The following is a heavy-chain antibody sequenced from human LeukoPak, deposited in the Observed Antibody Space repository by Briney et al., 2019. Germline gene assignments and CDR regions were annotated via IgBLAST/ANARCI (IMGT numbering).Heavy chain of an antibody. V-gene: IGHV3-74*01. CDR1: GFTFRTHW. CDR3: ARDGAQTDTLFDY. J-gene: IGHJ4*02. Sequence: PGGPLRLSCAASGFTFRTHWMHWVRQAPGKGLVWVSRMNGDGSSTKYADSVNGRFTISRDNARNTLYLQMNSLRAEDTAVYYCARDGAQTDTLFDYWGQGTLVTVSS. CDR2: MNGDGSST. D-gene: IGHD3-9*01.